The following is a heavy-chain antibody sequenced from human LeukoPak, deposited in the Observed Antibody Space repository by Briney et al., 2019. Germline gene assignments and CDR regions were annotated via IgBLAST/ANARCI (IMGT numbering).Heavy chain of an antibody. CDR1: GFIFSSYA. D-gene: IGHD3-3*01. J-gene: IGHJ6*02. CDR3: AKVDDDFWSGYYSFIGYYYGMDV. Sequence: GGSLRLSCAASGFIFSSYAMSWVRQAPGKGLEWVSAISGSGGSTYYADSVKGRFTISRDNSKNTLYLQMNSLRAEDTAVYYCAKVDDDFWSGYYSFIGYYYGMDVWGQGTTVTVSS. V-gene: IGHV3-23*01. CDR2: ISGSGGST.